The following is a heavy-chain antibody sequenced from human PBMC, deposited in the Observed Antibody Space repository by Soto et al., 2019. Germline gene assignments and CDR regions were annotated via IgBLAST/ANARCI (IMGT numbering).Heavy chain of an antibody. CDR1: GYTFISYG. V-gene: IGHV1-18*04. CDR3: ARDQRYYGSGYYYSDS. J-gene: IGHJ1*01. CDR2: MSAFTGKA. Sequence: QVQLVQSGAEVKKPGASVKVSCKASGYTFISYGISWVRQAPGQGLEWVGWMSAFTGKADYAQIFQDRVTITTDTSTSTAYMELRSLRSDDTAVYYCARDQRYYGSGYYYSDSWGQGTLVTVSS. D-gene: IGHD3-10*01.